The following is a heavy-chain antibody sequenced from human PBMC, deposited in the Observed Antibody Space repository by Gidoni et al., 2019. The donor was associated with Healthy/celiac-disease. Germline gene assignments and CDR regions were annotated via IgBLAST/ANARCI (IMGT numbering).Heavy chain of an antibody. J-gene: IGHJ3*02. V-gene: IGHV3-9*01. CDR2: ISGNSGSI. CDR3: AKDTLALGYCSSTSCLTGFDI. Sequence: EVQLVESGGGLVQPGRSLRLSCAASGFTFDDSAMHWVRQAPGKGLVWVSGISGNSGSIGDADSVKGRFTISRDNAKNSLYLQMNSLRAEDTALYYCAKDTLALGYCSSTSCLTGFDIWGQGTMVTVSS. D-gene: IGHD2-2*01. CDR1: GFTFDDSA.